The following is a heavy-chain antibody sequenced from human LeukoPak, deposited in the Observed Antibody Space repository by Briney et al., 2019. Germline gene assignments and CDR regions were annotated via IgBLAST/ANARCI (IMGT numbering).Heavy chain of an antibody. V-gene: IGHV4-4*09. Sequence: SETLSLTCTVSGGSISSYYWSWIRQPPGKGLEWIGYIYTSGSTNYNPSLKSRVTISVDTSKNQFSQKLSSVTAADTAVYYCARLKPTAYSSSWYEWYYYYYMDVWGKGTTVTVSS. CDR3: ARLKPTAYSSSWYEWYYYYYMDV. D-gene: IGHD6-13*01. CDR1: GGSISSYY. CDR2: IYTSGST. J-gene: IGHJ6*03.